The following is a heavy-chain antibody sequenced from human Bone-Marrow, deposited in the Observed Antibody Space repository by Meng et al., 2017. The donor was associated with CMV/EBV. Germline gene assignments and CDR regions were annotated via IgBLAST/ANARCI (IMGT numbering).Heavy chain of an antibody. D-gene: IGHD7-27*01. CDR2: IYYSGST. CDR1: CGSISSSRYY. Sequence: VSCGSISSSRYYWGRIRQPPGKGLQWIGSIYYSGSTYYTPSLKSRVTISVDTSKNQFSLKLSSVTAADTAVYYCARDRGLRLGIDPWGQGTLVTVSS. J-gene: IGHJ5*02. CDR3: ARDRGLRLGIDP. V-gene: IGHV4-39*07.